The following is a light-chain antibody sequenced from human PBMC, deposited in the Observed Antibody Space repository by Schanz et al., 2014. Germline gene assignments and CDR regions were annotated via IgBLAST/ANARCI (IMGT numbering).Light chain of an antibody. Sequence: IQLTQSPSSLSASVGDRVTITCRASQGISSYLAWSQQKPGKAPKLLIYPASTLQSGVPQRLSGGGSGTDFTLTISSLQPEDFATYYCQQTYSTVWTFGQGTKVEIK. J-gene: IGKJ1*01. CDR3: QQTYSTVWT. CDR2: PAS. V-gene: IGKV1-9*01. CDR1: QGISSY.